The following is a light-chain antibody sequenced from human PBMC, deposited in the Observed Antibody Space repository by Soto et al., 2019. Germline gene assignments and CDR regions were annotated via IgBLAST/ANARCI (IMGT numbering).Light chain of an antibody. Sequence: KKTRGAVSLSREERATLSCRASQSVSSSYLAWYQQKPGQAPRLLIYDASTRATDVPARFTGSGSATEFTLTISSLQSEDFALYYCQQYNNWPPTWTFAHGTKVDI. CDR2: DAS. J-gene: IGKJ1*01. CDR1: QSVSSSY. V-gene: IGKV3-15*01. CDR3: QQYNNWPPTWT.